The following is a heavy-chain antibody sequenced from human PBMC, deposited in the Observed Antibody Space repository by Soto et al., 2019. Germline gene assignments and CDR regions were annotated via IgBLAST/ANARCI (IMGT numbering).Heavy chain of an antibody. Sequence: SETLSLTCSVSGADINTYSWTWIRQPAGKGLEWIGRIYTSASINYNPSLKGRVTLSVDTSTNQVSLRLASVTAADTAIYYCARDREAGYNFFYGMDVWGQGTTVTVSS. D-gene: IGHD6-19*01. CDR3: ARDREAGYNFFYGMDV. J-gene: IGHJ6*02. V-gene: IGHV4-4*07. CDR2: IYTSASI. CDR1: GADINTYS.